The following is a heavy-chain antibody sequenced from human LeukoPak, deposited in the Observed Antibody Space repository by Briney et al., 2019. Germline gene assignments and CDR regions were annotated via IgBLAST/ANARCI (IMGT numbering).Heavy chain of an antibody. CDR1: GFTFSSYG. J-gene: IGHJ4*02. CDR2: IWYDGSNK. CDR3: ASPLDSSGYYLGY. Sequence: GRSLRLSCAASGFTFSSYGMHWVRQAPGKGLEWVAVIWYDGSNKYYADSVKGRFTISRDNSKNTLYLQINSLRAEDTAVYYCASPLDSSGYYLGYWGQGTLVTVSS. V-gene: IGHV3-33*01. D-gene: IGHD3-22*01.